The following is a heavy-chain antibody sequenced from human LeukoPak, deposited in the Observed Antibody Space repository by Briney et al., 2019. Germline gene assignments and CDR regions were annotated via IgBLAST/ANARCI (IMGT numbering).Heavy chain of an antibody. V-gene: IGHV3-7*01. Sequence: GGSLRLSCAASGFTFSSYWMSWVRQAPGKGLEWVANINQGGETDYVDSVKGRFTIARDDSKNLLYLQMNSLRPEDTAMYFCARDKGGMVPFDHWGQGTLVTVSS. CDR3: ARDKGGMVPFDH. J-gene: IGHJ4*02. D-gene: IGHD3-10*01. CDR1: GFTFSSYW. CDR2: INQGGET.